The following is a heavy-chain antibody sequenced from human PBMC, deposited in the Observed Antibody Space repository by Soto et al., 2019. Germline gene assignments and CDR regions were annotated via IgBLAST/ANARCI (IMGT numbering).Heavy chain of an antibody. V-gene: IGHV1-69*13. CDR2: IIPIFGTA. D-gene: IGHD2-8*01. Sequence: SVKVSCKXSGGTFSSYAISWVRQAPGQGLEWMGGIIPIFGTANYAQKFQGRVTITADESTSTAYMELSSLRSEDTAVYYCARDRCTNGVCYRFDPWGQGTLVTVSS. J-gene: IGHJ5*02. CDR3: ARDRCTNGVCYRFDP. CDR1: GGTFSSYA.